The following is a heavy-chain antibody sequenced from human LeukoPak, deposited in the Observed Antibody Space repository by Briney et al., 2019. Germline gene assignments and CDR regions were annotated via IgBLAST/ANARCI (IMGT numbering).Heavy chain of an antibody. CDR1: GGSFSGYY. V-gene: IGHV4-34*01. CDR2: INHSGST. J-gene: IGHJ6*03. CDR3: ARGEGYYYYMDV. Sequence: TSETLSLTCAVYGGSFSGYYWSWIRQPPGKGLEWIGEINHSGSTNYNPSLKSRVTISVDTSKNQFSLKLSSVTAADTAVYYCARGEGYYYYMDVWGKGTTVTVSS.